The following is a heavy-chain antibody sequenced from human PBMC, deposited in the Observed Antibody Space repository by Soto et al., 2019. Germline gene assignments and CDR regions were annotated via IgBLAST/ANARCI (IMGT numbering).Heavy chain of an antibody. CDR3: ARDYYGAGSQYYYYGMEV. D-gene: IGHD3-10*01. Sequence: PSETLSLTCTVSGDSITRGGYYCSWLRQPPGKGLEWIGYIYHSGGASYNPSLRGRAVISIDTSKNQFSLRLNAVTAADTATYYCARDYYGAGSQYYYYGMEVWGQGTTFTASS. V-gene: IGHV4-31*03. CDR2: IYHSGGA. J-gene: IGHJ6*02. CDR1: GDSITRGGYY.